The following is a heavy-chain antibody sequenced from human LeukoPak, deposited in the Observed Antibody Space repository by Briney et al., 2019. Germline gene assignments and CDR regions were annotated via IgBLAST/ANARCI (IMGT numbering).Heavy chain of an antibody. CDR3: AKGVPRYEGGAWIDAFDI. D-gene: IGHD2-21*01. CDR2: ICGSGGST. CDR1: GFTFTTYA. Sequence: PGGSLRHSCAASGFTFTTYAMSWVRQARGEGVEGVSSICGSGGSTYYADSVKGRFTISRDNSKNTLSLQMNNLRADDTALYYCAKGVPRYEGGAWIDAFDIWGQGTMVTVSS. J-gene: IGHJ3*02. V-gene: IGHV3-23*01.